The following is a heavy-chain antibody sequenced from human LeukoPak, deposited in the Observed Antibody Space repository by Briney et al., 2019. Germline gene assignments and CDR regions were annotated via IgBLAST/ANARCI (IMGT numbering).Heavy chain of an antibody. CDR2: ISYDGSNK. Sequence: GGSLRLSCAASGFTFSSYAMHWVRQAPGKGLEWVAVISYDGSNKYYADSVKGRFTISRDNSKNTLYLQMNSLRAEDTAVYYCARGRKERLIVVVLAAKDFDYWGQGTLVTVSS. CDR3: ARGRKERLIVVVLAAKDFDY. V-gene: IGHV3-30*04. D-gene: IGHD2-2*01. CDR1: GFTFSSYA. J-gene: IGHJ4*02.